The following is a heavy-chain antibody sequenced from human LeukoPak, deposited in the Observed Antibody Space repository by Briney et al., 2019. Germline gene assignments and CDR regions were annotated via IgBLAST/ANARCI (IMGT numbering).Heavy chain of an antibody. V-gene: IGHV3-30*02. CDR1: GFTLSSYG. CDR2: IWYDGSNK. J-gene: IGHJ6*03. Sequence: GGSLRLSCAASGFTLSSYGMHWVRQAPGKGLEWVAVIWYDGSNKYYADSVKGRFTISRDNSKNTLYLQMNSLRAEDTAVYYCATRENYYMDVWGKGTTVTVSS. CDR3: ATRENYYMDV.